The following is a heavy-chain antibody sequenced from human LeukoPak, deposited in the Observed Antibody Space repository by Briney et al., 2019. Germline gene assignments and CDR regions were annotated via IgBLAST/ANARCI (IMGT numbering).Heavy chain of an antibody. J-gene: IGHJ4*02. CDR3: AKAIPGRWDDGSRSTDYFES. V-gene: IGHV3-30*18. CDR1: GFTFRSYG. Sequence: GGSLRLSCSASGFTFRSYGMHWVRQAPGKRLESLAVISFDAKNEYYIDSVKGRFTISRDNSNNTLYLQLNSLRLEDTAVYYCAKAIPGRWDDGSRSTDYFESWGQGTLVTVSS. CDR2: ISFDAKNE. D-gene: IGHD3-10*01.